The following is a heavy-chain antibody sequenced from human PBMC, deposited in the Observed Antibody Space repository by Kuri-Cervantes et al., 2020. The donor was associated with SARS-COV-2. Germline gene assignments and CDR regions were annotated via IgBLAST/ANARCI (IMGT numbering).Heavy chain of an antibody. D-gene: IGHD3-3*01. Sequence: SQTLSLTCAVYGGSFSGYYWSWIRQPPGKGLEWIGEINHSGSTNYNPSLKSRVTISVDTSKNQFSLKLSSVTAADTAVYYCARDRHLGDFWSGRYFDYWGQGTLVTVSS. CDR2: INHSGST. J-gene: IGHJ4*02. CDR3: ARDRHLGDFWSGRYFDY. CDR1: GGSFSGYY. V-gene: IGHV4-34*01.